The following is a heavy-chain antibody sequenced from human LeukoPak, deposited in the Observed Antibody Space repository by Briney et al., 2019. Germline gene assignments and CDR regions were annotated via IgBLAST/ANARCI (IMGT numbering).Heavy chain of an antibody. J-gene: IGHJ4*02. CDR2: INHSGST. Sequence: SETLSLTCAVYGGSFSGYYWSWIRQPPGKGLEWIGEINHSGSTNYNPSLKSRVTISVDTSKNQFSLKLSSVTAADTAVYYCAGLGMSSSWHGIFDYWGQGTLVTVSS. CDR3: AGLGMSSSWHGIFDY. CDR1: GGSFSGYY. D-gene: IGHD6-13*01. V-gene: IGHV4-34*01.